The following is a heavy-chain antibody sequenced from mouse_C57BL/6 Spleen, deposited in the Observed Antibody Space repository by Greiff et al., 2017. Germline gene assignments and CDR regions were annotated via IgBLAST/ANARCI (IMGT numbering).Heavy chain of an antibody. CDR2: IYPGSGNT. CDR1: GYSFTDYY. V-gene: IGHV1-76*01. D-gene: IGHD1-1*01. Sequence: QVHVKQSGAELVRPGASVKMSCKASGYSFTDYYINWVKQRPGKGLEWIARIYPGSGNTNYNEKFKGKATLTVEKSSSTAYMQLSSLTSEDSAVYFCARYYDSSPCAMDYWGQGTSLTVSS. J-gene: IGHJ4*01. CDR3: ARYYDSSPCAMDY.